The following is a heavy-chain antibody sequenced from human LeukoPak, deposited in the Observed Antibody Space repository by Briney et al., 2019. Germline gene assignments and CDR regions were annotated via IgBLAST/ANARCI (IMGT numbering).Heavy chain of an antibody. V-gene: IGHV4-59*10. CDR2: IYPSGST. D-gene: IGHD6-6*01. CDR3: ARGRLVSSQPFDY. CDR1: GGSFSGFY. J-gene: IGHJ4*02. Sequence: SETLSLTCAVYGGSFSGFYWSWIRQPAGRGLEWIGRIYPSGSTNYNPSLKSRVTISADTSKNQFSLKLSSVTAADTAVYYCARGRLVSSQPFDYWGQGTLVTVSS.